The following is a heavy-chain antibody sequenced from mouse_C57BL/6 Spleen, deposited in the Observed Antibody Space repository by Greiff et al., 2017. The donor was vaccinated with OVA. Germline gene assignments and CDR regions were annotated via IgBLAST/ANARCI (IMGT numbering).Heavy chain of an antibody. CDR2: INPSNGGT. J-gene: IGHJ2*01. D-gene: IGHD1-1*02. Sequence: VQLQQPGTELVKPGASVKLSCKASGYTFTSYWMHWVKQRPGQGLEWIGNINPSNGGTNYNEKFKSKATLTVDKSSSTAYMQLSSLTSEDSAVYYCAREDYPKGLFFDYWGQGTTLTVSS. CDR3: AREDYPKGLFFDY. CDR1: GYTFTSYW. V-gene: IGHV1-53*01.